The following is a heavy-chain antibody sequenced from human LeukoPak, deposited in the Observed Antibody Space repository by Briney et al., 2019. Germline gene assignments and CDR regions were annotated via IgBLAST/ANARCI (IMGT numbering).Heavy chain of an antibody. Sequence: SETLSLTCTVSGGSITSYYWSWIRQPPGKGLEWIGYVSYTGSTNYNPSLQSRVTMSIDTSKNRFSLKLSSVTAADTAVYYCARGDSSGYYPHYFDYWGQGTLVTVSS. CDR3: ARGDSSGYYPHYFDY. CDR2: VSYTGST. D-gene: IGHD3-22*01. J-gene: IGHJ4*02. V-gene: IGHV4-59*01. CDR1: GGSITSYY.